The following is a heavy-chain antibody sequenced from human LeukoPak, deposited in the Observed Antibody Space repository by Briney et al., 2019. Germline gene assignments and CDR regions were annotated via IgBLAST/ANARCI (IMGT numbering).Heavy chain of an antibody. Sequence: SETLSLTCTVSGGSISSYYWSWIRQPAGKGLEWIGEIYHSGSTKYNPSLKSRVTMLVDTSKNQFSLKLTSVTAADTAVYYCARQGNTTSLFDCWGQGTLVTVSS. J-gene: IGHJ4*02. CDR1: GGSISSYY. CDR3: ARQGNTTSLFDC. CDR2: IYHSGST. D-gene: IGHD1-14*01. V-gene: IGHV4-4*07.